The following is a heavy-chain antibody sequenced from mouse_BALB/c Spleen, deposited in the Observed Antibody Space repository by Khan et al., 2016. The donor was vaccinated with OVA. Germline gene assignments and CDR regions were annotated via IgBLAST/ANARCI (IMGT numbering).Heavy chain of an antibody. CDR3: AREEALYYFDY. CDR1: GYIFTSYW. Sequence: QVQLQQSGAELVRPGASVKLSCKTSGYIFTSYWFHWVRQRSGQGLEWIARIYPGTDNTYYNEKFKDKATLTADKSSSTAYMQLSSLKSEDSAVYFCAREEALYYFDYWGQGTTLTVSS. J-gene: IGHJ2*01. V-gene: IGHV1S132*01. D-gene: IGHD3-2*02. CDR2: IYPGTDNT.